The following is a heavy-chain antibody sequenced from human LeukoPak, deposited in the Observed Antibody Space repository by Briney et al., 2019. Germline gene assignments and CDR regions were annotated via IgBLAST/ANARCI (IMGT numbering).Heavy chain of an antibody. CDR3: AREADGYNILYCYYGMDV. V-gene: IGHV3-30*04. J-gene: IGHJ6*02. CDR1: GFTFSSYA. Sequence: GGSLRLSCAASGFTFSSYAMHWVRQAPGKGLEWVAVITYDGSNKYYADSVKGRFTISRDNSKNTLYLQMNSLRAEDTAVYYCAREADGYNILYCYYGMDVWGQGTTVTVSS. CDR2: ITYDGSNK. D-gene: IGHD5-24*01.